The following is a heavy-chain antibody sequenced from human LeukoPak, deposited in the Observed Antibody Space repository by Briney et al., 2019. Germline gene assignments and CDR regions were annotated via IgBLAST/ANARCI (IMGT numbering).Heavy chain of an antibody. J-gene: IGHJ4*02. D-gene: IGHD5-18*01. Sequence: GGSLRLSCAASGFTFSTYFMHWVRQAPGQGLVWVSRINGDGISTTYADSVMGRFTISRDNAKNTLYLQMNSLRAEDTAVYYCAKRSDGYSGFDYWGQGTLVTVSS. CDR3: AKRSDGYSGFDY. CDR2: INGDGIST. CDR1: GFTFSTYF. V-gene: IGHV3-74*01.